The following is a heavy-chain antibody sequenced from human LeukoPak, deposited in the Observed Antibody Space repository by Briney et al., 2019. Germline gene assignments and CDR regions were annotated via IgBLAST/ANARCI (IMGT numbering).Heavy chain of an antibody. Sequence: GGSLRLSCAASGFTFSSYWISWVRQAPGKGLEWVANIKQDGSEKYYVDSVKGRFTISRDNAKNSLHLQMNSLRAEDTAVYYCARDLSDYYDSSGYYPWGQGTLVTVSS. CDR1: GFTFSSYW. V-gene: IGHV3-7*01. CDR2: IKQDGSEK. CDR3: ARDLSDYYDSSGYYP. D-gene: IGHD3-22*01. J-gene: IGHJ5*02.